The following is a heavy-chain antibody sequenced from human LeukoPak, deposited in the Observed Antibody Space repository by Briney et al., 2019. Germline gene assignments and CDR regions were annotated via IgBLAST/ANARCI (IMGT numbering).Heavy chain of an antibody. CDR2: IHNSGST. CDR3: ARDQGSGNRAFDI. D-gene: IGHD4-23*01. Sequence: SETLSLTCTVSGGSVSSGSYYWSWIRQPPGKGLEWIGYIHNSGSTNYNPSLKSRLTISVDTSKNQFSLKLSSVAAADTAVYYCARDQGSGNRAFDIWGQGTMVTVSS. V-gene: IGHV4-61*01. J-gene: IGHJ3*02. CDR1: GGSVSSGSYY.